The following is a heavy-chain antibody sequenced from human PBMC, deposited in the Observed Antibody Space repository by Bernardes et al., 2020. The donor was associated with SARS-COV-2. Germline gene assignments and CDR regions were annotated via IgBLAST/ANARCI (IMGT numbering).Heavy chain of an antibody. D-gene: IGHD3-3*01. CDR3: ATNYDIWSGPLGVDV. CDR1: GFTFGDYY. V-gene: IGHV3-11*06. Sequence: GRSLRLSCTASGFTFGDYYMSWIRQAPGKGLEWISYISSSGTYTDYADSVKGRFTISRDNARDSLYLQMNSLRAEDTAVYYCATNYDIWSGPLGVDVWGQGTTVSVSS. CDR2: ISSSGTYT. J-gene: IGHJ6*02.